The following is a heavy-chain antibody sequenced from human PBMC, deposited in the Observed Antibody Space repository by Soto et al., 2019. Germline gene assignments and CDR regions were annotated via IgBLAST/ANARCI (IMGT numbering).Heavy chain of an antibody. D-gene: IGHD3-22*01. CDR2: ISYDGSNK. V-gene: IGHV3-30-3*01. Sequence: RLSCAASGFTFSSYAMHWVRQAPGKGLEWVAVISYDGSNKYYADSVKGRFTISRDNSKNKLYLQMNSLRAEDTAVYYCARELAMIVVVHDDFDIWGQGTMVTVS. CDR1: GFTFSSYA. CDR3: ARELAMIVVVHDDFDI. J-gene: IGHJ3*02.